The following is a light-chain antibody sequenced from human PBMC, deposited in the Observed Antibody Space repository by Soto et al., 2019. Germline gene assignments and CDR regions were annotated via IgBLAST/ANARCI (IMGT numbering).Light chain of an antibody. CDR3: QKYNSDPQT. V-gene: IGKV1-27*01. Sequence: DIQMTQSPSSLSASVGDRVTITCRASQGISNYLAWYQQKPGKVPKILIYAASTLQSGVPSRFSGSRSGTDFTLAISRLQPEDVETYYCQKYNSDPQTFGQGTKVDIK. J-gene: IGKJ1*01. CDR1: QGISNY. CDR2: AAS.